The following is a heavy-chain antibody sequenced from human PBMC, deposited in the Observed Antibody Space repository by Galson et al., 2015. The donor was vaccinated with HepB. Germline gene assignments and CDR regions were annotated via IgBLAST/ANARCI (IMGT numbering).Heavy chain of an antibody. CDR1: GYTFTSYA. CDR3: ARDGTLYYDILTGYYMFHYYYGMDV. V-gene: IGHV1-3*01. Sequence: SVKVSCKASGYTFTSYAMHWVRQAPGQRLEWMGWINAGKGNTKYSQKFQGRVTITRDTSASTAYMELSSLRSEDTAVYYCARDGTLYYDILTGYYMFHYYYGMDVWGQGTTVTVSS. J-gene: IGHJ6*02. CDR2: INAGKGNT. D-gene: IGHD3-9*01.